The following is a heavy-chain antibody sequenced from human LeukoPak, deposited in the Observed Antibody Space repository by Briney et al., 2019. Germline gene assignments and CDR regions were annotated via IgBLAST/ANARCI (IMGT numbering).Heavy chain of an antibody. Sequence: GGSLRLSCAASGFTFDDYAMHWVRQAPGKGLEWVSGISWNSGSIGYADSVKGRFTISRDNSKNTLYLQMNSLRAEDTAVYYCAKGPLYYYDTLEGDYWGQGTLVTVSS. D-gene: IGHD3-22*01. V-gene: IGHV3-9*01. CDR3: AKGPLYYYDTLEGDY. CDR2: ISWNSGSI. J-gene: IGHJ4*02. CDR1: GFTFDDYA.